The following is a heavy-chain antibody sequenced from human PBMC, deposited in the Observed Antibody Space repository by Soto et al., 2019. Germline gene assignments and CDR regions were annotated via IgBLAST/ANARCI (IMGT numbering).Heavy chain of an antibody. D-gene: IGHD2-15*01. V-gene: IGHV3-33*01. Sequence: GGSLRLSCAASGFTFSSYGMHWVRQAPGKGLEWVAVIWYDGSNKCYADSVKGRFTISRDNSKNTLYLQMNSLRAEDTAVYYWARDGVAAKGYPYYWGQGTLVTVSS. CDR2: IWYDGSNK. CDR1: GFTFSSYG. J-gene: IGHJ4*02. CDR3: ARDGVAAKGYPYY.